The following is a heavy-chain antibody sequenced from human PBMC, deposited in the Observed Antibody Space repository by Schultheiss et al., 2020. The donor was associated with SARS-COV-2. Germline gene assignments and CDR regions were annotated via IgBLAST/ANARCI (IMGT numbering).Heavy chain of an antibody. J-gene: IGHJ4*02. D-gene: IGHD5-12*01. Sequence: SETLSLTCTVSGGSISSGGYYWSWIRQPPGKGLEWIGYIYYSGSTNYNPSLKSRVTISVDTSKNQFSLKLSSVTAADTAVYYCARGGDGYSGYDYVYFDYWGQGTLVTVSS. CDR2: IYYSGST. V-gene: IGHV4-61*08. CDR1: GGSISSGGYY. CDR3: ARGGDGYSGYDYVYFDY.